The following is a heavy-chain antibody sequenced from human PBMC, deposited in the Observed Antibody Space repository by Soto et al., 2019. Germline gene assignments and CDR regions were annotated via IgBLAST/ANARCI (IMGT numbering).Heavy chain of an antibody. CDR1: GFTFSSYG. CDR3: AKDRGSGNDWFHVFDY. V-gene: IGHV3-30*18. J-gene: IGHJ4*02. CDR2: ISKDGSNK. D-gene: IGHD1-1*01. Sequence: QVQLVESGGGVVQPGRSLRLSCAASGFTFSSYGMHWVRQAPGKGLEWVAVISKDGSNKYYADSVKGRFTISRDNSKSTLYLQMNSLRAEDTAVYHCAKDRGSGNDWFHVFDYWGQGILVTVSS.